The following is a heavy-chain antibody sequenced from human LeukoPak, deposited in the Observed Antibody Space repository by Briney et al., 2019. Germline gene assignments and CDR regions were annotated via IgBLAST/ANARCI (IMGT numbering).Heavy chain of an antibody. J-gene: IGHJ4*02. D-gene: IGHD3-3*01. Sequence: ASVKVSCKASGYTFASFGITWVRQAPGQGLEWMGWINTHNGDTNYAQKLQGRVTMTTDTSTSTAYMELRSLRSDDTAVYYCARGSDFWSGYYVWGQGTLVTVSS. V-gene: IGHV1-18*01. CDR1: GYTFASFG. CDR2: INTHNGDT. CDR3: ARGSDFWSGYYV.